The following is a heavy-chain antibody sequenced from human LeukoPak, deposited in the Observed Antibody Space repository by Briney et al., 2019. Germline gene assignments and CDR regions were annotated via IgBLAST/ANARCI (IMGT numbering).Heavy chain of an antibody. CDR2: ISYDGSNK. D-gene: IGHD3-10*01. CDR1: GFTFSSYA. Sequence: GGSLRLSCAASGFTFSSYAMHWVRQAPGKGLEWVAVISYDGSNKYYADSVKGRFTISRDNSKNTLYLQMNSLRAEDTAVYYCARVLTYYYGSGSYYNQNINWFDPWGQGTLVTVSS. V-gene: IGHV3-30-3*01. J-gene: IGHJ5*02. CDR3: ARVLTYYYGSGSYYNQNINWFDP.